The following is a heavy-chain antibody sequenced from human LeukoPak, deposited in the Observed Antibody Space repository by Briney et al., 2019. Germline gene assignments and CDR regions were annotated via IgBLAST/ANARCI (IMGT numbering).Heavy chain of an antibody. CDR1: GFTVSNNY. J-gene: IGHJ4*02. CDR3: VRGFRGYSFDY. V-gene: IGHV3-53*01. CDR2: ISTGGSP. Sequence: GGSLRLSCAASGFTVSNNYMTWVRQAPGKGLEWVSLISTGGSPYYTDSVKGRFTISRDNSKNTLFLQMNSLRAEDTAVYYCVRGFRGYSFDYWGQGALVTVSS.